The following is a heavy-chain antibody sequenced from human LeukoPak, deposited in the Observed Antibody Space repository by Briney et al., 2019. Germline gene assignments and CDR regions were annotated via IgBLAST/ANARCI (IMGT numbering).Heavy chain of an antibody. CDR1: GDSISSNSS. D-gene: IGHD5-18*01. V-gene: IGHV6-1*01. Sequence: SQTLSLTCAIFGDSISSNSSWNWIRQSPSRGLEWLGRTYYRSKWYNDYVVSVKSRVNINPDTSKNQFSLQLNSVTPEDTAVYYCARGGQGDGYSADEAFDIWGQGTMVTVS. CDR2: TYYRSKWYN. CDR3: ARGGQGDGYSADEAFDI. J-gene: IGHJ3*02.